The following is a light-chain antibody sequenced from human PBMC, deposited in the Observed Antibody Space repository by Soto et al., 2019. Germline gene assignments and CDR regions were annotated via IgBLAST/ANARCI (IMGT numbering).Light chain of an antibody. CDR1: QSVSSN. CDR2: GAS. Sequence: EIVMTQSPATLSVSPGERATLSCRASQSVSSNLAWYQQTPGQAPRLLIYGASTRATDIPARFSGSGSGTEFTLTISSLQSEDFAVYDCQHYNNWPLWTVGQGNKVDIK. V-gene: IGKV3-15*01. J-gene: IGKJ1*01. CDR3: QHYNNWPLWT.